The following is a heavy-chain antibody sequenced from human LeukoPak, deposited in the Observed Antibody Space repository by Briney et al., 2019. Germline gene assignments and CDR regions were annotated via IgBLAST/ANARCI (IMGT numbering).Heavy chain of an antibody. V-gene: IGHV3-30*01. CDR2: ISYDGSNK. D-gene: IGHD3-22*01. CDR1: GFTFSSYA. CDR3: ARDRSMIVVVILDY. Sequence: GGSLRLSRAASGFTFSSYAMHWVRQAPGKGLEWVAVISYDGSNKYYADPVKGRFTISRDNSKNTLYLQMNSLRAEDTAVYYCARDRSMIVVVILDYWGQGTLVTVSS. J-gene: IGHJ4*02.